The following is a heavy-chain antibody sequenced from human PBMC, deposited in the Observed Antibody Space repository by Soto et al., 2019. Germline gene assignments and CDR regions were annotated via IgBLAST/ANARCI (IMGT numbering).Heavy chain of an antibody. J-gene: IGHJ4*02. D-gene: IGHD2-15*01. CDR2: MEHGWTT. Sequence: SETLSLTCLVSGYSVSSDSYCAWFRQSPGEGLEWIVSMEHGWTTFYNPTLNSLVTMSLDTSKNQFSLKLSSVTDADTASYYCARVHVMVVAASTFDYWGQGIPVTVSS. V-gene: IGHV4-38-2*01. CDR1: GYSVSSDSY. CDR3: ARVHVMVVAASTFDY.